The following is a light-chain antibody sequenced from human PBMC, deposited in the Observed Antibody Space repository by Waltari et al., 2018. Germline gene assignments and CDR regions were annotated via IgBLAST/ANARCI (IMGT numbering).Light chain of an antibody. CDR1: QSVLYSSNNKNY. Sequence: DIVMTQSPDSLAVSLGERATINCTSSQSVLYSSNNKNYLAWYQQKPGQPPKLLIYWASTRESRVPDRFSGSGSGTDFTLTISSLLAEDVALYYCQQYYTTPPTFGPGTKVDIK. CDR3: QQYYTTPPT. CDR2: WAS. V-gene: IGKV4-1*01. J-gene: IGKJ3*01.